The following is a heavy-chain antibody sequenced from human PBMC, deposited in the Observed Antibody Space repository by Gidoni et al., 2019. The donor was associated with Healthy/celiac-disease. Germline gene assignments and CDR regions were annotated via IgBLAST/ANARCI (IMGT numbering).Heavy chain of an antibody. CDR1: GFTFSSYS. CDR2: ISSSSSTI. V-gene: IGHV3-48*01. Sequence: EVQLVESGGGLVQPGGSLRLSCAASGFTFSSYSMNWVRQAPGKGLEWVSYISSSSSTIYYADSVKGRFTISRDNAKNSLYLQMNSLRAEDTAVYYCARDKGSDYYYYYGMDVWGQGTTVTVSS. CDR3: ARDKGSDYYYYYGMDV. J-gene: IGHJ6*02.